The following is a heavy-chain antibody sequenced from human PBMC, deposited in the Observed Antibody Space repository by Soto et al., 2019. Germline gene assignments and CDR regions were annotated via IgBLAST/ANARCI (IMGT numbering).Heavy chain of an antibody. CDR2: IKQDGSGV. Sequence: EVQLVESGGGLVQPGGSLRLSCAASGFTFSNFWMSWVRQAPGKGPEWVASIKQDGSGVHFADSVRGRFFISRNNAYQSLVLEMSSLRDDDTAMYYCARDRRVGTRYYFDYWGQGTLVTVSS. CDR1: GFTFSNFW. D-gene: IGHD3-16*01. J-gene: IGHJ4*02. V-gene: IGHV3-7*01. CDR3: ARDRRVGTRYYFDY.